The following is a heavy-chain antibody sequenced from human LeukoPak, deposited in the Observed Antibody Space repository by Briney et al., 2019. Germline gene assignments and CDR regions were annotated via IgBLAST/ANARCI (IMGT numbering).Heavy chain of an antibody. Sequence: GASVKVSCEASGGTFSSYAISWVRQAPGQGLEWMGGIIPIFGTANYAQKFQGRVTITTDESTSTAYMELSSLRSEDTAVYYCARGKGPNQSKYRTMARYYMDVWGKGTTVTVSS. CDR2: IIPIFGTA. D-gene: IGHD3-10*01. J-gene: IGHJ6*03. CDR3: ARGKGPNQSKYRTMARYYMDV. CDR1: GGTFSSYA. V-gene: IGHV1-69*05.